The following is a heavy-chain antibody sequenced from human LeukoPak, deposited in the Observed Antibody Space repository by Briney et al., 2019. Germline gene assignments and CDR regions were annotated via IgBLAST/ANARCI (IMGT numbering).Heavy chain of an antibody. CDR3: ETHRWLQANCDY. J-gene: IGHJ4*02. D-gene: IGHD6-19*01. CDR1: GGTFSSYA. V-gene: IGHV1-69*05. Sequence: SVKVSCTASGGTFSSYAISWVRQAPGQGLEWMGEINPIFGTANYAQKFQGRVTITTDESTSTAYLELSSLRSEDTAGSYCETHRWLQANCDYWGRGTLPTVSS. CDR2: INPIFGTA.